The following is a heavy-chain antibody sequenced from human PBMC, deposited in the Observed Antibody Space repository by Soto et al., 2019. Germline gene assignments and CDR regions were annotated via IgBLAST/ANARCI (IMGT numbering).Heavy chain of an antibody. D-gene: IGHD3-10*01. CDR3: ARGGNYGSGDAFDI. CDR2: IYSGGST. CDR1: GFTVSSNY. Sequence: GESLKISCAASGFTVSSNYMSWVRQAPGKGLEWVSVIYSGGSTYYADSVKGRFTISRDNSKNTLYLQMNSLRAEDTAVYYCARGGNYGSGDAFDIWGQGTMVTVSS. V-gene: IGHV3-66*01. J-gene: IGHJ3*02.